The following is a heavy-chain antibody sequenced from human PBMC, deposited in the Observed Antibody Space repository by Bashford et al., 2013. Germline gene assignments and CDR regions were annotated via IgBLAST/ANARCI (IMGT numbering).Heavy chain of an antibody. CDR2: IIPIFGTA. CDR1: GGTFSSYA. Sequence: VASVKVSCKASGGTFSSYAISWVRQAPGQGLEWMGGIIPIFGTANYAQKFQGRVTITADESTSTAYMELSSLRSEDTAVYYCARRRGGVEMATVIPFAAFDIWGQGTMVTVSS. D-gene: IGHD5-24*01. CDR3: ARRRGGVEMATVIPFAAFDI. J-gene: IGHJ3*02. V-gene: IGHV1-69*13.